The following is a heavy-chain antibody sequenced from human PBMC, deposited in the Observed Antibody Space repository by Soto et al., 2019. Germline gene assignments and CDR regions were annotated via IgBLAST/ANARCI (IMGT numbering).Heavy chain of an antibody. V-gene: IGHV3-9*01. CDR2: ISWNSGSI. D-gene: IGHD6-13*01. CDR3: AKVNRYSSSWYFGGVHYFDY. CDR1: GFTFDDYA. J-gene: IGHJ4*02. Sequence: EVQLVESGGGLVQPGRSLRLSCAASGFTFDDYAMHWVRQAPGKGLEWVSGISWNSGSIGYADSVKGRFTISRDNAKNSLYLQMNRLRAEDTALYYCAKVNRYSSSWYFGGVHYFDYWGQGTLVTVSS.